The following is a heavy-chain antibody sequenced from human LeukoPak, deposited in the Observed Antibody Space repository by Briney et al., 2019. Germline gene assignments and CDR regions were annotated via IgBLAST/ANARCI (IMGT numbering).Heavy chain of an antibody. CDR1: GGSISSYY. Sequence: SETLSLTCTVSGGSISSYYWSWIRQPPGKGLEWIGYIYYSGSTNYNPSLKSRVTISVDTSKNQFSLKLSSVTAADTAVYYCARSAVGCSSTSCYTRWFDPWGQGTLVTVSS. J-gene: IGHJ5*02. D-gene: IGHD2-2*02. V-gene: IGHV4-59*12. CDR2: IYYSGST. CDR3: ARSAVGCSSTSCYTRWFDP.